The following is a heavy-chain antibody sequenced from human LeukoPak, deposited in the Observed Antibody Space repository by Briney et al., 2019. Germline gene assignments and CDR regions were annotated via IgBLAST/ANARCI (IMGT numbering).Heavy chain of an antibody. J-gene: IGHJ4*02. D-gene: IGHD3-10*01. CDR1: GGSISSSSYY. CDR2: IYYSGST. V-gene: IGHV4-39*01. Sequence: KASGTLSLTCTVSGGSISSSSYYWGWIRQPPGKGLEWIGSIYYSGSTYYNPSLKSRVTISVDTSKNQFSLKLSSVTAADTAVYYCARQAITMVRGATPPFDYWGQGTLVTVSS. CDR3: ARQAITMVRGATPPFDY.